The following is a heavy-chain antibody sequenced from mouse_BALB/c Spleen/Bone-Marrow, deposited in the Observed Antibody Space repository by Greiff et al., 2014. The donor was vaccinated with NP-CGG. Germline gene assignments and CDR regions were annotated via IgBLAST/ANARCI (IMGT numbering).Heavy chain of an antibody. V-gene: IGHV3-5*02. J-gene: IGHJ2*02. CDR2: IYYSGTI. CDR1: GISITTGNYR. D-gene: IGHD2-1*01. CDR3: ARDGNHDGYFDY. Sequence: DVMLVESGPGLVKPSQTVSLTCTVTGISITTGNYRWSWIRQFPGNKLEWIGYIYYSGTITYNPSLTSRTTITRDTSKNQFFLEINSLTAEDTATYYCARDGNHDGYFDYWGQGTSLTVTS.